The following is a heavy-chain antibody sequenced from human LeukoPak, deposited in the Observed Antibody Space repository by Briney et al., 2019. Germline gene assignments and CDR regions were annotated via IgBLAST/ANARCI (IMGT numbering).Heavy chain of an antibody. CDR1: GGSISSYY. CDR3: ARSHYYDSSGFDY. V-gene: IGHV4-59*12. D-gene: IGHD3-22*01. Sequence: SETLSLTCTVSGGSISSYYWSRIRQPPGKGLEWIGYIYYSGSTNYNPSLKSRVTMSVDTSKNQFSLKLSSVTAADTAVYYCARSHYYDSSGFDYWGQGTLVTVSS. J-gene: IGHJ4*02. CDR2: IYYSGST.